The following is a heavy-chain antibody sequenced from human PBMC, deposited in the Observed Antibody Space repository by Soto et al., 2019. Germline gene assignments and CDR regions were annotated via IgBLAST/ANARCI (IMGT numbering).Heavy chain of an antibody. CDR2: ISAYNGNT. V-gene: IGHV1-18*01. D-gene: IGHD6-19*01. J-gene: IGHJ4*02. CDR1: GYTFTSYG. CDR3: ARDWGSSYSSGWYQGYYFDY. Sequence: GASVKVSCKASGYTFTSYGISWVRQAPGQGLEWMGWISAYNGNTNYAQRLQGRVTMTTDTSTSTAYMELRSLRSDDTAVYYCARDWGSSYSSGWYQGYYFDYWGQGTLVTVSS.